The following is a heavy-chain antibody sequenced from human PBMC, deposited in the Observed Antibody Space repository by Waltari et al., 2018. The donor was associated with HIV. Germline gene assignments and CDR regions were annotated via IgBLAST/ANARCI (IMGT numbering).Heavy chain of an antibody. J-gene: IGHJ5*02. CDR2: IKSKTDGGTT. V-gene: IGHV3-15*01. Sequence: EVQLVESGGGLVQTGGSLRLPCAASGFTLPNACTSWVRPVPGKGLEWGGRIKSKTDGGTTDYAAPVKGRFTISRDDSKNTLYLQMNSLKTEDTAVYYCIADTGNSPWGQGTLVTVSS. CDR1: GFTLPNAC. CDR3: IADTGNSP. D-gene: IGHD1-7*01.